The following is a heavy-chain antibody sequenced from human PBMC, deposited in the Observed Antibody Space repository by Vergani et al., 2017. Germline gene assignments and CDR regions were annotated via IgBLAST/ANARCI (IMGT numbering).Heavy chain of an antibody. CDR3: AREPEQWLVKYYYGMDV. D-gene: IGHD6-19*01. V-gene: IGHV3-21*01. J-gene: IGHJ6*02. CDR1: GFTFSDHY. Sequence: EMQLVESGGGLVQPGGSLRLSCAASGFTFSDHYMDWVRQAPGKGLEWVSSISSSSSYIYYADSVKGRFTISRDNAKNSLYLQMNSLRAEDTAVYYCAREPEQWLVKYYYGMDVWGQGTTVTVSS. CDR2: ISSSSSYI.